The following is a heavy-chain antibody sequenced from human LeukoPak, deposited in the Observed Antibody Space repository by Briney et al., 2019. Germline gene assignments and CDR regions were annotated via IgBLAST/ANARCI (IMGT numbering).Heavy chain of an antibody. CDR1: GYTFTRYY. J-gene: IGHJ4*02. V-gene: IGHV1-2*02. CDR3: ARDMEATVTSDFDY. CDR2: INPNSGGT. D-gene: IGHD4-17*01. Sequence: ASVKVSFTASGYTFTRYYMHWVRQAPGQGLEWMGWINPNSGGTNYAQKFQGRVTMTRDTSISTAYMELSRLRSDDTAVYYCARDMEATVTSDFDYWGQGTLVTVSS.